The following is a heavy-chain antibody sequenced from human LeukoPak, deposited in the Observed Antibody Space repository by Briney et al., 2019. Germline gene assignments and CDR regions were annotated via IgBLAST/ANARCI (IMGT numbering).Heavy chain of an antibody. CDR3: ARVIGRRVYALIMAYNWFDP. V-gene: IGHV4-34*01. Sequence: SETLSLTCTVSGGSISSYYWSWIRQPPGKGLEWIGEINHSGSTNYNPSLKSRVTISVDTSKNQFSLKLSSVTAADTAVYYCARVIGRRVYALIMAYNWFDPWGQGTLVTVSS. J-gene: IGHJ5*02. D-gene: IGHD2-8*01. CDR2: INHSGST. CDR1: GGSISSYY.